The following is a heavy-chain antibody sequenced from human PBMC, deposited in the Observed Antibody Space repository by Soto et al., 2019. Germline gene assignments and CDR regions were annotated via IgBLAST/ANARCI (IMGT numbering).Heavy chain of an antibody. Sequence: PGGSLRLSCEASGFMFSTYLMSWVRQAPGKGLEWVANIKQGGNEKFYVDSVKGRFTISRDNAKKSLFLQMNSLRPEDTAVYYCVGALTYEVPYYYYGMDVWSQGTTVTVSS. D-gene: IGHD3-16*01. CDR3: VGALTYEVPYYYYGMDV. V-gene: IGHV3-7*01. CDR2: IKQGGNEK. CDR1: GFMFSTYL. J-gene: IGHJ6*02.